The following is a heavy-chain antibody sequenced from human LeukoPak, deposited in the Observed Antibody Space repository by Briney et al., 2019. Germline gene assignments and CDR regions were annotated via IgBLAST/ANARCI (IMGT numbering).Heavy chain of an antibody. CDR3: ARASLRGVDYFDY. J-gene: IGHJ4*02. V-gene: IGHV5-51*01. D-gene: IGHD3-10*01. Sequence: GESLKISCRGSGYSFTSYWIGWVRQMPGKGLEWMGIIYPGDSDTRYSPSFQGQVTISADKFISTAYLQWSSLKASDTAMYYCARASLRGVDYFDYWGQGTLVTVSS. CDR2: IYPGDSDT. CDR1: GYSFTSYW.